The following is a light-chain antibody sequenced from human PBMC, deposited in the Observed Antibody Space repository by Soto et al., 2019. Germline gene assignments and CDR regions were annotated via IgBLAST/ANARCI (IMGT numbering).Light chain of an antibody. CDR1: QSVGTF. J-gene: IGKJ4*01. Sequence: EIVLTQSPATLSLSPGERATLSCRASQSVGTFFAWYQQKPGQAPRLLIYDASNRATGIPPRFSGSGSGTDFTLTINRLEPEDFAVYYCHQRSNWPLTFGGGTKVDIK. CDR3: HQRSNWPLT. CDR2: DAS. V-gene: IGKV3-11*01.